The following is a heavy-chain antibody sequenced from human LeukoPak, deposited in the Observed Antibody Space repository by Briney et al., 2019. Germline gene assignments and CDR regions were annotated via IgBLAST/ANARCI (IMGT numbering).Heavy chain of an antibody. D-gene: IGHD3-22*01. Sequence: SETLSLTCAVYGGSFSGYYWSWIRQPPGKGLEWIGEINHSGSTNYNPSLKSRVTISVDTSKNQVSLKLSSVTAADTAVYYCARAYYYDSSGYYTDDYWGQGTLVTVSS. CDR1: GGSFSGYY. CDR2: INHSGST. J-gene: IGHJ4*02. V-gene: IGHV4-34*01. CDR3: ARAYYYDSSGYYTDDY.